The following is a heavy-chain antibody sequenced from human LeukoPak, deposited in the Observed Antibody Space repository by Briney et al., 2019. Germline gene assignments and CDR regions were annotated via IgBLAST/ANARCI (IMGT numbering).Heavy chain of an antibody. CDR1: GYSISSGYY. CDR3: ARFAGPISGGGY. V-gene: IGHV4-38-2*01. Sequence: PSETLSLTCAVSGYSISSGYYWGWIRQPPGKGLEWIGSIYHSGSTYYNPSLTSRVTISVDTSKNQFSLKLSSVTAADTAVYYCARFAGPISGGGYWGQGTLVTVSS. CDR2: IYHSGST. J-gene: IGHJ4*02. D-gene: IGHD2-15*01.